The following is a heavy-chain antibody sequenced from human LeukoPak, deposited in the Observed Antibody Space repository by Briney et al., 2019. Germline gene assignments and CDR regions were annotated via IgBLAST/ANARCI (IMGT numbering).Heavy chain of an antibody. CDR2: INPNSGGT. CDR3: ARDLYYYDSSGYYPY. V-gene: IGHV1-2*02. CDR1: GYTFTGYY. J-gene: IGHJ4*02. Sequence: ASVTVSCKASGYTFTGYYMHWVRQAPGQGLEWMGWINPNSGGTNYAQKFQGRVTMTRDTSISTAYMELSRLRSDDTAVYYCARDLYYYDSSGYYPYWGQGTLVTVSS. D-gene: IGHD3-22*01.